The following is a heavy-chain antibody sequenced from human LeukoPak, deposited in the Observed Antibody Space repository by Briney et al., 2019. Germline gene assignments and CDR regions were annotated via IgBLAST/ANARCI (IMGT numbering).Heavy chain of an antibody. J-gene: IGHJ4*02. CDR2: IYPGDSDT. D-gene: IGHD2-2*02. CDR1: GYSFTNYW. Sequence: GASLKISCNGSGYSFTNYWIGWVRQMPGEGLEWMGIIYPGDSDTRYNPSFQGQVTISADKSVSTSYLQWYSLNASDAAVYYYAIAGASCTSCYRCFDYWGQGTLVTVSA. CDR3: AIAGASCTSCYRCFDY. V-gene: IGHV5-51*01.